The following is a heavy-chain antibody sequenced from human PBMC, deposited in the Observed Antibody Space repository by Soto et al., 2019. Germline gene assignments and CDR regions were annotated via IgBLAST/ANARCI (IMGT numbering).Heavy chain of an antibody. CDR2: ISYDGSNK. CDR3: ASIQDYYDSRGGDYFDY. V-gene: IGHV3-30-3*01. D-gene: IGHD3-22*01. J-gene: IGHJ4*02. Sequence: QVQLVESGGGVVQPGRSLRLSCAASGFTFSSYAMHWVRQAPGKGLEWVAVISYDGSNKYYADSVKGRFTISRDNSKNTLYLQMNSLRAEDTAVYYCASIQDYYDSRGGDYFDYWGQGTLVTVSS. CDR1: GFTFSSYA.